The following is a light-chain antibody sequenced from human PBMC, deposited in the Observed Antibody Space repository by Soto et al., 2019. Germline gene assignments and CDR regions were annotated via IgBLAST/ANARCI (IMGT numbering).Light chain of an antibody. CDR3: CSYAGNFIYV. J-gene: IGLJ1*01. CDR1: SSDVGAYDY. V-gene: IGLV2-11*01. Sequence: SALTQARSVSGSPGQSVTVSCTGTSSDVGAYDYVSWYQQHPGKAPKLIIYDVRKRPSGVPDRFSGSKSGNTASLTISGLQADDEADYYCCSYAGNFIYVFATGTKANVL. CDR2: DVR.